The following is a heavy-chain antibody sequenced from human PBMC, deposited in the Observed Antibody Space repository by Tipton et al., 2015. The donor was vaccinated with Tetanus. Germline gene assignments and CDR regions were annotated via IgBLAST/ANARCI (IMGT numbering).Heavy chain of an antibody. Sequence: GLVKPSETLSLTCTVSGGSISSYYWSWIRQPPGKGLEWIGYIYYSGSTNYNPSLKSRVTISVDMSKNQFSLRLSSVTAADAAVYFCAKHRYTGSEGHDAFDIWGRGTVVTVSS. V-gene: IGHV4-59*01. CDR1: GGSISSYY. CDR2: IYYSGST. J-gene: IGHJ3*02. CDR3: AKHRYTGSEGHDAFDI. D-gene: IGHD5-12*01.